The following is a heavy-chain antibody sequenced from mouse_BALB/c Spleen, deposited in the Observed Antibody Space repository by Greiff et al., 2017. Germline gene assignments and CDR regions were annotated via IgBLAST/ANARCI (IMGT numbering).Heavy chain of an antibody. CDR3: VRLTRDPWYFDV. V-gene: IGHV10-1*02. D-gene: IGHD3-3*01. CDR2: IRSKSNNYAT. Sequence: GGGLVQPKGSLKLSCAASGFTFNTYAMNWVRQAPGKGLEWVARIRSKSNNYATYYADSVKDRFTISRDDSQSMLYLQMNNLKTEDTAMYYCVRLTRDPWYFDVWGAGTTVTVSS. J-gene: IGHJ1*01. CDR1: GFTFNTYA.